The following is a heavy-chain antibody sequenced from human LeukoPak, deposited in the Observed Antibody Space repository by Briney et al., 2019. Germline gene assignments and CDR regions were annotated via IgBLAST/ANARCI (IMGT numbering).Heavy chain of an antibody. CDR2: IYYSGST. V-gene: IGHV4-39*01. CDR1: GGSISSSIYY. Sequence: PSETLSLTCTVSGGSISSSIYYWGWIRQPQGKGLEWIGSIYYSGSTHYNPSLKSRVTISVDTSKNQFSLKLSSVTAADTAVYYCARNHTHEGYGYYFDYWGQGTLITVSS. D-gene: IGHD4-17*01. J-gene: IGHJ4*02. CDR3: ARNHTHEGYGYYFDY.